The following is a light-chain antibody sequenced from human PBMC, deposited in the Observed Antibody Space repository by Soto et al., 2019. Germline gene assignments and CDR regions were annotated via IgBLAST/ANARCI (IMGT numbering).Light chain of an antibody. CDR3: QQYNSWPPYT. J-gene: IGKJ2*01. CDR2: GAS. V-gene: IGKV3-15*01. Sequence: EVVMTQSPATVSVSPGERATLSCRASQSVSSNLAWYQQKPGQAPRLLIYGASTRATGTRARFSGSGSGTEFTLTISSLQSEDFAVYYCQQYNSWPPYTFGQGTKLEIK. CDR1: QSVSSN.